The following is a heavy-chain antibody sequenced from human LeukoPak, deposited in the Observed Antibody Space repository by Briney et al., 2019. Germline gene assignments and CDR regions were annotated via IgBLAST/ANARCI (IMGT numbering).Heavy chain of an antibody. CDR3: ARDPGSCSGGSCYLYYYFDY. V-gene: IGHV3-48*01. J-gene: IGHJ4*02. D-gene: IGHD2-15*01. CDR2: ISSGSSTI. CDR1: GVTFSSYS. Sequence: PGGSLRLSCAASGVTFSSYSMNWVRQAPGKGLEWVSYISSGSSTIYYADSVKGRFTISRDKSKNTLSLQMNSLRAEDTAVYYCARDPGSCSGGSCYLYYYFDYWGQGTLVTVSS.